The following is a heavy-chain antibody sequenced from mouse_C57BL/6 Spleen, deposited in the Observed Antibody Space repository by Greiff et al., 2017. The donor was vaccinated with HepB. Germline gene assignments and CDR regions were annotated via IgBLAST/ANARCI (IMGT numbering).Heavy chain of an antibody. CDR3: SYGSSYGYFDV. D-gene: IGHD1-1*01. Sequence: VQLQESGAELVRPGASVTLSCKASGYTFTDYEMHWVKQTPVHGLEWIGAIDPETGGTAYNQKFKGKAILTADKSSSTAYMELRSLTSEDSAVYYCSYGSSYGYFDVWGTGTTVTVSS. J-gene: IGHJ1*03. CDR1: GYTFTDYE. CDR2: IDPETGGT. V-gene: IGHV1-15*01.